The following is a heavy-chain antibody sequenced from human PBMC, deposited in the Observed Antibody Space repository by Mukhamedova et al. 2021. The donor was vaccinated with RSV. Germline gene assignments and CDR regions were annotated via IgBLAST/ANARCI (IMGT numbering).Heavy chain of an antibody. CDR3: VRGTNWYFDL. V-gene: IGHV4-59*09. CDR2: MYYSGNS. J-gene: IGHJ2*01. Sequence: LGYMYYSGNSDYHPSLESRVTISIDSSNNQISLHLTSVTAADTAVYYCVRGTNWYFDLWGRGTLDTVSS.